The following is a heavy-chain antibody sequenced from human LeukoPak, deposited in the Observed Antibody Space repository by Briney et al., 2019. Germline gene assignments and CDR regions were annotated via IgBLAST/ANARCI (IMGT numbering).Heavy chain of an antibody. CDR2: IYTSGST. J-gene: IGHJ4*02. CDR3: ARGGELLNY. V-gene: IGHV4-61*02. D-gene: IGHD1-7*01. CDR1: GGSVSSGDYY. Sequence: TLSLTCTVSGGSVSSGDYYRTWIRQPAGKGLEWIGRIYTSGSTSYSPSLKSRVTISLDTSKNQFSLRLSSVTAADTAVYYCARGGELLNYLGQGTLVTVSS.